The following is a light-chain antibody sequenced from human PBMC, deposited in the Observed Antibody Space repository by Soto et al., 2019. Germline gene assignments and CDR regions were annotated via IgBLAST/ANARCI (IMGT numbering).Light chain of an antibody. J-gene: IGKJ3*01. CDR1: QSVSSSY. CDR3: QQYGSSPVT. CDR2: GAS. Sequence: EIVLTQSPGTLSLSPGARATLSCRASQSVSSSYLAWYQQKPGQAPRLLIYGASSRATGIPDRFSGSGSGTDFTLTISRLEPEDFAVYYCQQYGSSPVTFGPGTKVDI. V-gene: IGKV3-20*01.